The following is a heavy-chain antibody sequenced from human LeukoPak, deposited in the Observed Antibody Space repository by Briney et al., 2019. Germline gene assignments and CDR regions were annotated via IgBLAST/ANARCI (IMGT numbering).Heavy chain of an antibody. CDR3: ARAYYCDSSGYSNWFDP. CDR1: GGSFSGYY. Sequence: PSETLSLTCAVYGGSFSGYYWSWIRQPPGKGLEWIGEINHSGSTKYNPSLKSRVTISVDTSKNQFSLKLSSVTAAHTAVYYCARAYYCDSSGYSNWFDPGGQGTLVTVSS. D-gene: IGHD3-22*01. V-gene: IGHV4-34*01. J-gene: IGHJ5*02. CDR2: INHSGST.